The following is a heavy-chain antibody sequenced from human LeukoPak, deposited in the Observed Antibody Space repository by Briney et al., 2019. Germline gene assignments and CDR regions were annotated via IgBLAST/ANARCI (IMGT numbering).Heavy chain of an antibody. CDR2: IYYSGST. CDR1: GGSISSYY. Sequence: SETLSLTCTISGGSISSYYWSWIRQPPGKGLEWIGYIYYSGSTNYNPSLKSRVTISVDTSKNQFSQKLSSVTAADTAVYYCARRREGEYYFDYWGQGTLVTVSS. V-gene: IGHV4-59*08. CDR3: ARRREGEYYFDY. D-gene: IGHD3-16*01. J-gene: IGHJ4*02.